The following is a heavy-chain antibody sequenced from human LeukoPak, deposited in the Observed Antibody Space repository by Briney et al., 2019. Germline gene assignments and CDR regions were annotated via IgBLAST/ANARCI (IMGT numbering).Heavy chain of an antibody. Sequence: GGSLRLSCAASGFTFSSYAMSWVRQAPGKGLEWVSAISGSGGSTYYADSVKGRFTISRDNSKNTLYLQMNSLRAEDTAVYYCAKSDYDFWSGYYVGFDYWGRGTLVTVSS. J-gene: IGHJ4*02. D-gene: IGHD3-3*01. V-gene: IGHV3-23*01. CDR2: ISGSGGST. CDR1: GFTFSSYA. CDR3: AKSDYDFWSGYYVGFDY.